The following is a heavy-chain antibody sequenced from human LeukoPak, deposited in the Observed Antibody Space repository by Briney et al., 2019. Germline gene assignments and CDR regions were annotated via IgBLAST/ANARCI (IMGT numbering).Heavy chain of an antibody. CDR1: RFTFSSYA. Sequence: GGSLRLSCAASRFTFSSYAMTWVRQPPGKGLEWVAAISGSGGTTYYADSVKGRFTISRDNSKNTLYLQMNSLRAEDTAVYYCAKDCITGSPCRFDYWGQGTLVTVSS. V-gene: IGHV3-23*01. CDR2: ISGSGGTT. D-gene: IGHD1-20*01. CDR3: AKDCITGSPCRFDY. J-gene: IGHJ4*02.